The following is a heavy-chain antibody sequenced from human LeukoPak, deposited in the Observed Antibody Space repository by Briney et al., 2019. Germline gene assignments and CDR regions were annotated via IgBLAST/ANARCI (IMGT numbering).Heavy chain of an antibody. CDR3: ARNSGANVYTYSFQY. CDR1: GLTFDDYG. J-gene: IGHJ4*02. CDR2: INWNGGTT. V-gene: IGHV3-20*04. D-gene: IGHD1-26*01. Sequence: GGSLRLSCVASGLTFDDYGMSWVRQAPGKGLEWVSGINWNGGTTTYADSVNGRFTISRDNAKNSLYLQMNSLRVEDTAFYYCARNSGANVYTYSFQYWGRGTLVTVSS.